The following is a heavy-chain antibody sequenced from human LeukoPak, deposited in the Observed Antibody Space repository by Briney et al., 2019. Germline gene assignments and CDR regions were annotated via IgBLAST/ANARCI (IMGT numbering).Heavy chain of an antibody. Sequence: GSVKVSCKASGYTFTDYALHWVRQAPGQSLEWMGWITTGRGETRYSQEFQRRITFTRDTSASTVYMDLSDLRSEDTAVYYCARGGKQWRGGNYFDSWGQGTLVAVSS. CDR1: GYTFTDYA. D-gene: IGHD6-19*01. V-gene: IGHV1-3*03. CDR3: ARGGKQWRGGNYFDS. CDR2: ITTGRGET. J-gene: IGHJ4*02.